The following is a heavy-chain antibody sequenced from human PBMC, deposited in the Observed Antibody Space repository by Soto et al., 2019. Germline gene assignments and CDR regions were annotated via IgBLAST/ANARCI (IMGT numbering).Heavy chain of an antibody. V-gene: IGHV4-31*03. Sequence: QVQLQESGPGLVKPSQTLSLTCTVSGGSISSGGYYWSWIRQHPGKGLEWMGYIYYSGTTYYNPSLRSRVTISVPTSKNQFSLKLSSVTAAATATYYCARESCSGTRCYFDYWGQGTLVTVSS. J-gene: IGHJ4*02. CDR2: IYYSGTT. CDR3: ARESCSGTRCYFDY. CDR1: GGSISSGGYY. D-gene: IGHD2-15*01.